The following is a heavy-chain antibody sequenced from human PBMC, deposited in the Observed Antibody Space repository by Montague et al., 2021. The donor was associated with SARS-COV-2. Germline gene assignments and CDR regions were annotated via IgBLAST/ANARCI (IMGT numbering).Heavy chain of an antibody. Sequence: SETLSLTCAVSGGSSIDPLSYSCWIRPPPATALDCLGTTYYRGHSSSTPPPKARLSIFVHASMNHASLSLASVTAADTAIYYCVRGPLTRGGFDKWGQGALVTLSS. CDR2: TYYRGHS. D-gene: IGHD3-10*01. CDR3: VRGPLTRGGFDK. J-gene: IGHJ4*02. V-gene: IGHV4-39*02. CDR1: GGSSIDPLSY.